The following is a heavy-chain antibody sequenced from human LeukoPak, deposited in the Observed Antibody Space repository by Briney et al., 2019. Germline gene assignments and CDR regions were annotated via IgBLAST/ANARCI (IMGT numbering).Heavy chain of an antibody. Sequence: PGGSLRLSCAASGFTFNSYAMSWVRQAPGKGLEWVSAISGSGGSTYYADSVKGRFTISRDNSKNTLYLQMNSLRAKDTAVYYCAKGPRRITMIVVANFDYWGQGTLVTVSS. CDR3: AKGPRRITMIVVANFDY. CDR1: GFTFNSYA. CDR2: ISGSGGST. J-gene: IGHJ4*02. V-gene: IGHV3-23*01. D-gene: IGHD3-22*01.